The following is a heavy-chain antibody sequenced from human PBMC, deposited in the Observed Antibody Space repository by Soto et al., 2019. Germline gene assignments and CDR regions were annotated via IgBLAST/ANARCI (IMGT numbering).Heavy chain of an antibody. CDR1: GYTFSDNY. J-gene: IGHJ5*02. CDR2: INPADGST. Sequence: QVQLVQSGADVKEPGASVKVSCKASGYTFSDNYVQWVRQAPGQGLEWVAMINPADGSTRYAQMFQGRVTLTRDTSMSTVYMEMSSLRSEATAFYYCARDRPHAWLDPWGQGTLVIVSS. CDR3: ARDRPHAWLDP. V-gene: IGHV1-46*01.